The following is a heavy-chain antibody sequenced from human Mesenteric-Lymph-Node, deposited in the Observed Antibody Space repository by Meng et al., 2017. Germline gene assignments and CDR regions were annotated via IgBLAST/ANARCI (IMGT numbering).Heavy chain of an antibody. Sequence: QSQLQPSGPGLVKPSQTLPLTRAISGDIVSSNSAAWHWIRQSPSRGLEWLGRTYYRSKWYHEYAVSVKSRITISPDTPKNQFSLQLNSMTPEDTAVYYCARGINGGCGDWGQGTLVTVSS. D-gene: IGHD4-23*01. CDR2: TYYRSKWYH. J-gene: IGHJ4*02. CDR3: ARGINGGCGD. CDR1: GDIVSSNSAA. V-gene: IGHV6-1*01.